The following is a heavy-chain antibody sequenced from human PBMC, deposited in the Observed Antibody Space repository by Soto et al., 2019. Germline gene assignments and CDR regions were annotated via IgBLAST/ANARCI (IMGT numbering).Heavy chain of an antibody. V-gene: IGHV4-59*01. Sequence: SETLSLTCTVSDGSINNYYWSWIRQPPGGTLEWIGHVYYTGTTNYSPSLRSRVTISLDTSRNQFSLKLSSVTAADTAVYYCARTDYSKIDYWGQGALVTVS. CDR3: ARTDYSKIDY. CDR2: VYYTGTT. D-gene: IGHD4-4*01. CDR1: DGSINNYY. J-gene: IGHJ4*02.